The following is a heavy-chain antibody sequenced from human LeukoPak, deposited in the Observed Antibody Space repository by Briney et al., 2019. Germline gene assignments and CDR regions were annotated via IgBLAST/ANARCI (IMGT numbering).Heavy chain of an antibody. V-gene: IGHV1-2*02. J-gene: IGHJ6*03. CDR3: ARVRKYCSGGSCYSIPNYYYYMDV. CDR2: INPNGGGT. Sequence: ASVKVSCKASGYTFTGYYMHWVRQAPGQGLEWMGWINPNGGGTNYAQKFQGRVTMTRDTSISTAYMELSRLRSDDTAVYYCARVRKYCSGGSCYSIPNYYYYMDVWGKGTTVTVSS. CDR1: GYTFTGYY. D-gene: IGHD2-15*01.